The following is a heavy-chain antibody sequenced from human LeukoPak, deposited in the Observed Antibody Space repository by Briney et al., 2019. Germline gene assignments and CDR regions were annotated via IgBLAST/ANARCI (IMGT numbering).Heavy chain of an antibody. V-gene: IGHV4-61*02. CDR3: ARIPTGYSSGWYQGVAAAFDI. D-gene: IGHD6-19*01. CDR1: GGSISSGSYY. J-gene: IGHJ3*02. Sequence: SETLSLTCTVSGGSISSGSYYWSWIRQPAGKGLEWIGRIYTSGSTYYNPSLKSRVTISVDTSKNQFSLKLSSVTAADTAVYYCARIPTGYSSGWYQGVAAAFDIWGQGTMVTVSS. CDR2: IYTSGST.